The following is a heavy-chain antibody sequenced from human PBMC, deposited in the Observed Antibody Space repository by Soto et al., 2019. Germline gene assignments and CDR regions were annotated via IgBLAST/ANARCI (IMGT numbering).Heavy chain of an antibody. Sequence: GGSLRLSCEASGFTFTNFAMSWGRQAPGKGLEWVSGISVSGRSTYYADSVKGWFIISRDNSKNTLYLQTNSLRAEDTAVYYCAKSRGYDFWSGNYCFDHWGQGARVTVSS. D-gene: IGHD3-3*01. V-gene: IGHV3-23*01. J-gene: IGHJ4*02. CDR1: GFTFTNFA. CDR3: AKSRGYDFWSGNYCFDH. CDR2: ISVSGRST.